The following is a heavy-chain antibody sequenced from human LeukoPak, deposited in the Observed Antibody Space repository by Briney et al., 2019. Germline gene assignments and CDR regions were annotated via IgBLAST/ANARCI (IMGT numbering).Heavy chain of an antibody. J-gene: IGHJ6*02. CDR2: IVVSSGNT. V-gene: IGHV1-58*02. Sequence: GTSVKVSCKASGFTFTSSAMQWVRQARGQRLEWIGWIVVSSGNTNYAQKFQERVTITRDMSTSTAYMELSSLRSEDTAVYYCAAAVAPYYYYGMDVWGQGTTVTVSS. CDR3: AAAVAPYYYYGMDV. D-gene: IGHD6-19*01. CDR1: GFTFTSSA.